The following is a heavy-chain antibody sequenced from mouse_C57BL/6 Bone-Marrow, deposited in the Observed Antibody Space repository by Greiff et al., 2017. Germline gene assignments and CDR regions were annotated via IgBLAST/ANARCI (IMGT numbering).Heavy chain of an antibody. CDR2: INPNNGGT. D-gene: IGHD3-2*02. J-gene: IGHJ2*01. Sequence: VQLKESGPELVKPGASVKIPCKASGYTFTDYNMDWVKQSHGKSLEWIGDINPNNGGTIYNQKFKGQATLTVDKSSSTAYMELRSLTSEDTAVYYCARKGSSGYVNYFDYWGQGTTLTVSS. CDR1: GYTFTDYN. V-gene: IGHV1-18*01. CDR3: ARKGSSGYVNYFDY.